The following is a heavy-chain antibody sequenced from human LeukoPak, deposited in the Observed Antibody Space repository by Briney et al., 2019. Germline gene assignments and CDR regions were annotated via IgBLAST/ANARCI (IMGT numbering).Heavy chain of an antibody. CDR1: GFTFSSYG. CDR2: IRYDGSNK. J-gene: IGHJ6*03. V-gene: IGHV3-30*02. Sequence: SGGSLRLSCAASGFTFSSYGMHWVRQAPGKGLEWVAFIRYDGSNKYYADSVKGRFTISRDNSKNTLYLQMNSLRAEDTAVYYCAKWELRDYYMDVWGKGTTVTVSS. CDR3: AKWELRDYYMDV. D-gene: IGHD1-26*01.